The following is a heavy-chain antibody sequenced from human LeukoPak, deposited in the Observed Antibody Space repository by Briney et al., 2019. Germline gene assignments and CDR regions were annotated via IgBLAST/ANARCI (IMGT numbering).Heavy chain of an antibody. V-gene: IGHV3-21*01. CDR1: GFTFSSYS. CDR2: ISSSSSYI. CDR3: TRDYGDNILGNYYYYMDV. Sequence: PGGSLRLSCAASGFTFSSYSMNWVRQAPGKGLEWVSSISSSSSYIYYADSVKGRFTISRDNAKNSLYLQMNSLRAEDTAVYYCTRDYGDNILGNYYYYMDVWGKGTTVTISS. D-gene: IGHD4-17*01. J-gene: IGHJ6*03.